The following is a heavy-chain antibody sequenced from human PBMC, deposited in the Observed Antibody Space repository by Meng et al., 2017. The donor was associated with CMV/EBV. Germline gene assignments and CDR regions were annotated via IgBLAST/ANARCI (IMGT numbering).Heavy chain of an antibody. CDR3: ARQLQFGEYGMDV. V-gene: IGHV3-7*01. D-gene: IGHD2-2*01. J-gene: IGHJ6*02. CDR1: GFTFSNAW. CDR2: IKQDGSEK. Sequence: GESLKISCAASGFTFSNAWMSWVRQAPGKGLEWVANIKQDGSEKYYVDSVKGRFTISRDNAKNSLYLQMNSLRAEDTAVYYCARQLQFGEYGMDVWGQGTTVTVSS.